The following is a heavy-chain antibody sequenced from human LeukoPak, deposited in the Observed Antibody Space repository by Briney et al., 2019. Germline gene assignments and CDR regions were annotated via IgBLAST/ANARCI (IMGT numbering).Heavy chain of an antibody. Sequence: GGSLRLSCVASGFTFGNYAKGWLRQAPGRRPEWVSSLTDSGGTTYYVDSVKGRFAISRDNSKNTLYLHMNSLRADDTAVYYCAKKRDAFDIWGQGTVVTVSS. J-gene: IGHJ3*02. CDR1: GFTFGNYA. CDR3: AKKRDAFDI. V-gene: IGHV3-23*01. CDR2: LTDSGGTT. D-gene: IGHD5-24*01.